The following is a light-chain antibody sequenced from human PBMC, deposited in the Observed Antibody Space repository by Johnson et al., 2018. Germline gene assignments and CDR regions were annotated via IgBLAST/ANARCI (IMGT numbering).Light chain of an antibody. J-gene: IGLJ1*01. Sequence: QSVLTQPPSVSAAPGQKVTISCSGSSSNIGNNYVSWYQQLPGTAPKLLIYENNKRPSGIPDRFSGSKSGTSATLGITGLQTGDEADYYCGTWASSLSAGNGVGTGTKVTVL. CDR1: SSNIGNNY. V-gene: IGLV1-51*02. CDR3: GTWASSLSAGNG. CDR2: ENN.